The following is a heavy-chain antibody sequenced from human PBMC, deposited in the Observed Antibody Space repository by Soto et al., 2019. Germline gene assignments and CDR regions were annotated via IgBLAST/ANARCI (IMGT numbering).Heavy chain of an antibody. Sequence: EVQLVESGGGLVKPGGSLRLSCAASGFSFSSYSMNWVRQAPGKGLEWVSSITSSSSSSYKYYADSVKGRFTISRDNAKNSLFLQMNRLRAEDTAVYYCARDLQMATIRGGDYWGQGTLVTVSS. CDR3: ARDLQMATIRGGDY. J-gene: IGHJ4*02. V-gene: IGHV3-21*01. D-gene: IGHD5-12*01. CDR1: GFSFSSYS. CDR2: ITSSSSSSYK.